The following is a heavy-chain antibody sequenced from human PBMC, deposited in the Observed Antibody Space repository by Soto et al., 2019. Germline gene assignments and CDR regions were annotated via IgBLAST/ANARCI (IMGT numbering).Heavy chain of an antibody. J-gene: IGHJ3*02. V-gene: IGHV1-2*04. CDR3: ARDYLIAAAGTLAFDI. CDR2: INPNSGGT. CDR1: GYTFTGYY. Sequence: XSVKVSFNASGYTFTGYYMHLVRQSPGQGLEWMGWINPNSGGTNYAQKFQGWVTMTRDTSISTAYMELSRLRSEDTAVYYCARDYLIAAAGTLAFDIWGQGTMVTVSS. D-gene: IGHD6-13*01.